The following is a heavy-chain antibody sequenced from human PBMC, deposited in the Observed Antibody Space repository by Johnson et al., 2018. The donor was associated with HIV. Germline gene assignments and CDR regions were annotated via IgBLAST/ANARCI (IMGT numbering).Heavy chain of an antibody. CDR1: GFTFSSYA. D-gene: IGHD3-22*01. CDR3: ARDGLRYYDSSGLDAFDI. Sequence: VQLVESGGGLVQPGRSLRLSCAASGFTFSSYAMHWVRQAPGKGLEWVAVISYDGSNKYYADSVKGRFTISRDNSKNTLYLQMNSLRAEDTAVYYCARDGLRYYDSSGLDAFDIWGQGTMVTVSS. J-gene: IGHJ3*02. CDR2: ISYDGSNK. V-gene: IGHV3-30*14.